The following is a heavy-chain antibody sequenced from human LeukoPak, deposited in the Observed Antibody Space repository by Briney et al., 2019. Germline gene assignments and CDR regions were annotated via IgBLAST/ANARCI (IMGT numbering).Heavy chain of an antibody. J-gene: IGHJ6*03. CDR1: GFILGSSE. Sequence: GGSMRLSCVASGFILGSSEMNWVRRAPGRGLEWVSFIATDNTIYYTDSVKGRFTLSRDDVKNSLYLQMNNLRAEDTAIYYCATTLSGWGTYHFMNVWGRGTTVTISS. V-gene: IGHV3-48*03. D-gene: IGHD6-19*01. CDR2: IATDNTI. CDR3: ATTLSGWGTYHFMNV.